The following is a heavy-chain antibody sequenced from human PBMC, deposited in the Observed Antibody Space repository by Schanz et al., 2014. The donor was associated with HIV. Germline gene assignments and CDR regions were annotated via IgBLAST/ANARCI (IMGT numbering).Heavy chain of an antibody. CDR3: ARDLTATVRGTFDY. D-gene: IGHD6-13*01. V-gene: IGHV3-33*01. CDR1: GFTFNAYG. Sequence: QVHLVESGGGVVQPGRSPRLSCVTSGFTFNAYGMHWLRQAPGKGLKWVAGLWFDGSNKQYGDSVKGRFTISSDSSKKTVYLEMDSLRADDTAVYYCARDLTATVRGTFDYWGQGTLVTVSS. J-gene: IGHJ4*02. CDR2: LWFDGSNK.